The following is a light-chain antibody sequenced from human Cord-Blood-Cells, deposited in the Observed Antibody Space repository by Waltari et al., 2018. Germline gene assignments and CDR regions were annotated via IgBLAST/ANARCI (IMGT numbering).Light chain of an antibody. CDR1: SSDVGGSNY. CDR3: CSYAGSYNNYV. V-gene: IGLV2-11*01. Sequence: QSALTQPRSVSGSPGQSVTISCTGTSSDVGGSNYVSWYQQHPGKAPKLMIYDVSKRPSGVPDRFSCSKSGNTASLTSSGLQAEDEADYYCCSYAGSYNNYVFGTGTKVTVL. J-gene: IGLJ1*01. CDR2: DVS.